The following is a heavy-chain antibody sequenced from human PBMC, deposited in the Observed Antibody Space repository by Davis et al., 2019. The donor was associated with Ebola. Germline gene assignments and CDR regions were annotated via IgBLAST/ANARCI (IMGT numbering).Heavy chain of an antibody. CDR2: ISSSGSTI. V-gene: IGHV3-11*04. CDR3: ARDPTYYDSSGYYYAVGYYFDY. J-gene: IGHJ4*02. CDR1: GFTFSDYY. Sequence: GGSLRLSCAASGFTFSDYYMSWIRQAPGKGLEWVSYISSSGSTIYYADSVKGRFTISRDNSKNTLYLQMNSLRAEDTAVYYCARDPTYYDSSGYYYAVGYYFDYWGQGTLVTVSS. D-gene: IGHD3-22*01.